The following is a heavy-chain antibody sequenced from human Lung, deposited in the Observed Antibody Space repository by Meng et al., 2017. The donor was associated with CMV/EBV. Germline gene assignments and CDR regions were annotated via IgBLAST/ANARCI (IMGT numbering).Heavy chain of an antibody. V-gene: IGHV3-48*03. D-gene: IGHD6-13*01. CDR3: TRGSASWSEYNWFDP. Sequence: GESLRLSCATSGFTFSSYEMNWVRQAPGKGLEWISYISSGGTSRYYADSVKGRFSISIDNAKNSLYLQMNSLRVEDTALYYCTRGSASWSEYNWFDPWGQGTLVTVSS. CDR1: GFTFSSYE. J-gene: IGHJ5*02. CDR2: ISSGGTSR.